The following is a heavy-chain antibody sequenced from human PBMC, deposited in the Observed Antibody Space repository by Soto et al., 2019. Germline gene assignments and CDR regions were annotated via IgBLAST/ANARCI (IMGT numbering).Heavy chain of an antibody. CDR2: INPGNGNT. V-gene: IGHV1-3*01. CDR1: GYTFTSYA. CDR3: AREPNYFDY. Sequence: GASVKVSCKASGYTFTSYAMHWVRQAPGQRLEWMGWINPGNGNTKYAQKLQGRVTMTTDTSTSTAYMELRSLRSDDTAVYYCAREPNYFDYWGQGTLVTVSS. J-gene: IGHJ4*02.